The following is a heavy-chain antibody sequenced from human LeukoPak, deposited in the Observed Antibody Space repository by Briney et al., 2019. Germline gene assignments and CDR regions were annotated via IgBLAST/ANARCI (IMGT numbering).Heavy chain of an antibody. CDR3: ARHGAGYSYDF. CDR1: GGSISSYY. CDR2: IYYSGST. Sequence: SETLSLTCTVSGGSISSYYWSWIRQPPGKGLEWIGFIYYSGSTNYNPSLKSRVTISVDTSKNQFSLKVNSVTAADTAVYYCARHGAGYSYDFWGQGTLVTVSS. J-gene: IGHJ4*02. V-gene: IGHV4-59*08. D-gene: IGHD5-24*01.